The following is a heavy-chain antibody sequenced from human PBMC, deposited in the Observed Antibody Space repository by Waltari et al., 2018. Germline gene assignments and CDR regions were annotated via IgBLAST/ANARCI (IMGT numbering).Heavy chain of an antibody. CDR1: GFTFNNFA. Sequence: EVELLESGGGLVQPGGTLRLSCAASGFTFNNFAMSWVRQAPGKGLEWVSAIMGSGGTTYYADSVKGRFTISRDNSRNVLYLQMNTLSAEDTAVYYCAKDRCTDGQCYTYFDYWGQGALITVSS. V-gene: IGHV3-23*01. D-gene: IGHD2-8*01. CDR3: AKDRCTDGQCYTYFDY. J-gene: IGHJ4*02. CDR2: IMGSGGTT.